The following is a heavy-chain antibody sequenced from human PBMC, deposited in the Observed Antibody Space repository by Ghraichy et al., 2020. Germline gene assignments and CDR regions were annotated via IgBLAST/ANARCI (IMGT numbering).Heavy chain of an antibody. J-gene: IGHJ4*02. CDR2: ISGNSYST. D-gene: IGHD3-16*01. Sequence: GGSLRLSCAASGFTFGSYGMTWVRQTPEKGLEWVSTISGNSYSTYYADSVKGRFTISRDNSNNTLYLQMNSLRAEDTAVYYCAKEGGLTTWLAYWGQGSLVTVSS. CDR1: GFTFGSYG. V-gene: IGHV3-23*01. CDR3: AKEGGLTTWLAY.